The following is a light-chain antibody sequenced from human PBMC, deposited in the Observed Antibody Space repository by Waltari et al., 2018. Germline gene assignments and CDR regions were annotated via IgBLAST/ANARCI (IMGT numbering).Light chain of an antibody. CDR1: QSISSY. Sequence: EIVLTHPQATLSCSPGERAPLSCRASQSISSYLAWYQQKPGQAPRLLIYDASNRATGMPARFSGSGSGTDFTLTISSLEAEDFAVYYCQQRSNWPLSFGGGTTVEIK. J-gene: IGKJ4*01. CDR3: QQRSNWPLS. V-gene: IGKV3-11*01. CDR2: DAS.